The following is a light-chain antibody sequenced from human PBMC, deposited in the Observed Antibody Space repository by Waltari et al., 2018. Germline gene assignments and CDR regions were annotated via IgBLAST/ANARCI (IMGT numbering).Light chain of an antibody. Sequence: SSELTQEPDVSVALGQTVNITCRGDSLRLFYASWYQQAPRQAPRLFIYRKNDRPSGIPGRFSASYSGDTSSLTITGAQPEDEGHYYCSSRDTDGKHWVFGGGTKVTV. CDR2: RKN. CDR1: SLRLFY. V-gene: IGLV3-19*01. J-gene: IGLJ3*02. CDR3: SSRDTDGKHWV.